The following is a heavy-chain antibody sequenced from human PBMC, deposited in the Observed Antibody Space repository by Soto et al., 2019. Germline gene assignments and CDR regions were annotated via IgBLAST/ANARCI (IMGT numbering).Heavy chain of an antibody. CDR2: ISSDGDST. D-gene: IGHD3-9*01. CDR1: GFTFSTYA. V-gene: IGHV3-23*01. J-gene: IGHJ4*02. CDR3: ARDPSTGNADY. Sequence: GGSLRLSCAASGFTFSTYALNWVRQSPGKGLEWVSTISSDGDSTYYVDSVKGRFTVSRDNSKSTMYLQMNSLRAEDTALYFCARDPSTGNADYWGQGTLVTVS.